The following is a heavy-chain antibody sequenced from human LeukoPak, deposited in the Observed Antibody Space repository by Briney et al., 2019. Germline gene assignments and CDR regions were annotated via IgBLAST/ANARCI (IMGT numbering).Heavy chain of an antibody. CDR3: ARGSSGWYHLGYYYYGMDV. Sequence: GASVKVSCKASGYTFTSYDINWVRQATGQGLEWMGWMNPNSGNTGYAQKFQGRVTMTRNTSISTAYMGLSSLRSEDTAVYYCARGSSGWYHLGYYYYGMDVWGQGTTVTVSS. V-gene: IGHV1-8*01. CDR2: MNPNSGNT. CDR1: GYTFTSYD. D-gene: IGHD6-19*01. J-gene: IGHJ6*02.